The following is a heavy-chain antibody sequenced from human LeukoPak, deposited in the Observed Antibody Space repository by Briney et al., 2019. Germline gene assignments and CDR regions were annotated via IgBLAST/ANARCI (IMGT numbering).Heavy chain of an antibody. D-gene: IGHD5-12*01. Sequence: GGSLRLSCAASGFTFSSYSMNWVRQAPGKGLEWVSYISSSSSPIYYADSVKGRFTISRDNAKNSLYLQMNSLRAEDTAVYYCARHYSGYDYDYWGQGTLVTVSS. CDR2: ISSSSSPI. CDR1: GFTFSSYS. V-gene: IGHV3-48*01. CDR3: ARHYSGYDYDY. J-gene: IGHJ4*02.